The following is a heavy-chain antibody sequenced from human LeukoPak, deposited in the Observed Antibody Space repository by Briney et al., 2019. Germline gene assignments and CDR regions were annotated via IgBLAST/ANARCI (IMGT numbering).Heavy chain of an antibody. CDR3: ARRLQPHYYYYGMDV. CDR2: IKQDGSEK. CDR1: GFTFSSYW. Sequence: PGGSLRLSCAASGFTFSSYWMSWVRQAPGKGLEWVANIKQDGSEKYYVDSVKGRFTISRDNAKNSLYLQMNSLRAEDTAVYYCARRLQPHYYYYGMDVWGQGTTVTVSS. J-gene: IGHJ6*02. V-gene: IGHV3-7*01.